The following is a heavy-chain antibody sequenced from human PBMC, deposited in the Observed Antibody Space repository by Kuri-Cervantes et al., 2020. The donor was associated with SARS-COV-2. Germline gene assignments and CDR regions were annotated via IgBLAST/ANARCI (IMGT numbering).Heavy chain of an antibody. V-gene: IGHV4-34*01. J-gene: IGHJ6*02. CDR1: GGSFSGYY. CDR2: INHSGST. D-gene: IGHD4-11*01. Sequence: SQTLSLTCAVYGGSFSGYYWSWICQPPGKGLEWIGEINHSGSTNYNPSLKSRVTISVDTSKNQFSLKLTSVTAADTAVYYCARLHLGYSNYAYHYYGMDVWGHGTTVTVSS. CDR3: ARLHLGYSNYAYHYYGMDV.